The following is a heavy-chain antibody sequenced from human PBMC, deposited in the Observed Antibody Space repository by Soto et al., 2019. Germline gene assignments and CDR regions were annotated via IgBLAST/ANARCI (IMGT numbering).Heavy chain of an antibody. J-gene: IGHJ4*02. CDR1: GGSVSSGSYY. V-gene: IGHV4-61*01. Sequence: NPSETLSLTCTVSGGSVSSGSYYWSWIRQPPGKGLEWIGYIYYSGSTNYNPSLKSRVTISVDTSKNQFSLKLSSVTAADTAVYYCASEGYDGHDYWGQGTLVTVSS. D-gene: IGHD6-13*01. CDR2: IYYSGST. CDR3: ASEGYDGHDY.